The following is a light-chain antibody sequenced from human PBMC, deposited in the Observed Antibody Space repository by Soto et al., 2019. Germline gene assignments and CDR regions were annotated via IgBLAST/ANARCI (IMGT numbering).Light chain of an antibody. J-gene: IGKJ2*01. CDR3: QQYNNGPTYT. V-gene: IGKV3-15*01. CDR2: GAS. Sequence: EIVMTQSPATLSVSPGERATLSCRASQSVSSSLAWYQQKPGQAPRLLIYGASTRATAIPARFSGSGSGTEFTLTISSLQSEDFAVYYCQQYNNGPTYTFGQGTKLEIK. CDR1: QSVSSS.